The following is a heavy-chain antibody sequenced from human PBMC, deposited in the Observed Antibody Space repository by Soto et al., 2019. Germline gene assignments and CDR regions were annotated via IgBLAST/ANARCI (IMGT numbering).Heavy chain of an antibody. V-gene: IGHV1-18*01. J-gene: IGHJ3*02. CDR3: ARDFSWQQLVRDDAFDI. Sequence: ASVKVSCKASGYTFTSYGISWVRQAPGQGLEWMGWISAYNGNTNYAQKLQGRVTMTTDTSTNTAYMELRSLRSDDTAVYYCARDFSWQQLVRDDAFDIWGQGTMVTVSS. D-gene: IGHD6-13*01. CDR1: GYTFTSYG. CDR2: ISAYNGNT.